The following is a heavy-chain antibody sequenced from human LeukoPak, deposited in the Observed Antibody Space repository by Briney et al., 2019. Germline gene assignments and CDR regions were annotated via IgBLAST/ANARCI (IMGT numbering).Heavy chain of an antibody. Sequence: GGSLRLSCAVYGITLSNYGMSWVREAPGKGLEWVAGLSGSGGGTNYADSVKGRFTISRDNAKNTLYLQMNSLRAEDTAVYFCAKRGVVIRAILVGFHKEAYYFDSWGQGALVTVSS. V-gene: IGHV3-23*01. CDR3: AKRGVVIRAILVGFHKEAYYFDS. J-gene: IGHJ4*02. CDR1: GITLSNYG. D-gene: IGHD3-10*01. CDR2: LSGSGGGT.